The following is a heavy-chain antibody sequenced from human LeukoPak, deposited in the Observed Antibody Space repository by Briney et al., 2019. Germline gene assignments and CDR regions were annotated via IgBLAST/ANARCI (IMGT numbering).Heavy chain of an antibody. Sequence: PGGSLRLSCVASGFTFSTYNMNWVRQAPGKGLEWVSFISSGSEIIYYADSVKGRFTVSRDNDKKSLYLQMNSLRAEDTAVYYCARDFGYFWGQGTLVTVSS. J-gene: IGHJ4*02. V-gene: IGHV3-48*01. D-gene: IGHD3-10*01. CDR2: ISSGSEII. CDR3: ARDFGYF. CDR1: GFTFSTYN.